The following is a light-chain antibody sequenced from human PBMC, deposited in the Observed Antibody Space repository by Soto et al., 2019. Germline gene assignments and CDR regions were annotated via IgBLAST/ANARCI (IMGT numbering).Light chain of an antibody. CDR2: GAS. Sequence: EIVMTQSPATLSVSPGERATLSCRASQSISSNLAWYQQKPDQAPRLLIYGASTRATGIPARFSGSGSGTDFTLTISRLEPEDFAVYYCQQYGSTRWTFGQGTKVDIK. CDR3: QQYGSTRWT. V-gene: IGKV3-15*01. J-gene: IGKJ1*01. CDR1: QSISSN.